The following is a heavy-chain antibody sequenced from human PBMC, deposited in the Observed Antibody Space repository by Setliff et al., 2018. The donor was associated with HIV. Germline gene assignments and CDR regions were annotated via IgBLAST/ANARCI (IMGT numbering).Heavy chain of an antibody. CDR3: ARGGGYDSSGYYYYYYYYYMD. D-gene: IGHD3-22*01. Sequence: SETLSLTCTVSGGSISSYYWSWIRQPPGKGLEWIGYIYTSGSTNYNPSLKSRVTISVDTSKNQFSLKLSSVTAADTAVYYCARGGGYDSSGYYYYYYYYYMD. CDR1: GGSISSYY. J-gene: IGHJ6*03. V-gene: IGHV4-4*09. CDR2: IYTSGST.